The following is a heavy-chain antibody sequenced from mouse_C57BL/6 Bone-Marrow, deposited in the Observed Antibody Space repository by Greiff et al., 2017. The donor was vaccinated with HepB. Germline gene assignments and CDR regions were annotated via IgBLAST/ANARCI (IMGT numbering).Heavy chain of an antibody. V-gene: IGHV1-63*01. CDR3: ARSDYDAGFAY. CDR2: IYPGGGYT. CDR1: GYTFTNYW. Sequence: LVESGAELVRPGTSVKMSCKASGYTFTNYWIGWAKQRPGHGLEWIGDIYPGGGYTNYNEKFKGKATLTADKSSSTAYMQFSSLTSEDSAIYYCARSDYDAGFAYWGQGTLVTVSA. J-gene: IGHJ3*01. D-gene: IGHD2-3*01.